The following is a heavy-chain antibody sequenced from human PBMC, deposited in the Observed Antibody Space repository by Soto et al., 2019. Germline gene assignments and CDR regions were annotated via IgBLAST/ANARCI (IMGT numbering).Heavy chain of an antibody. Sequence: PSETLSLTCTVSSGSISSNFYYWGWIRQSPGKGLEWIGSIYYSGRTFYNPSLKSRVTISVDTSKNQFSLRLSSVTAADTAVYYCARHETFGSLYYYYGMDVWGQGTTVTVSS. CDR2: IYYSGRT. CDR1: SGSISSNFYY. J-gene: IGHJ6*02. D-gene: IGHD3-10*01. V-gene: IGHV4-39*01. CDR3: ARHETFGSLYYYYGMDV.